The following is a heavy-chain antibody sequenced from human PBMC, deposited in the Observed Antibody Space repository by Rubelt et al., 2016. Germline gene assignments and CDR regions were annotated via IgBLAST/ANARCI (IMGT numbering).Heavy chain of an antibody. CDR3: ARQKTDSSGWYYWFDP. J-gene: IGHJ5*02. Sequence: QVQLQESGPGLVKPSETLSLTCTVSGDSISSYYWSWIRQPPGKGLEWTGYIYNSGSTNYNPSLKSRVTLSVDTSKNQFSLKLSSVTAADTAVYYCARQKTDSSGWYYWFDPWAREPWSPSPQ. CDR2: IYNSGST. CDR1: GDSISSYY. D-gene: IGHD6-19*01. V-gene: IGHV4-59*08.